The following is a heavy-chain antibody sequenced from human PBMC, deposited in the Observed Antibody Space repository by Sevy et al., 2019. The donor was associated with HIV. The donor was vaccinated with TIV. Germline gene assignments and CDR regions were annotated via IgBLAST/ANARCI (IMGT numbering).Heavy chain of an antibody. D-gene: IGHD5-18*01. V-gene: IGHV3-30*04. CDR2: ISYDGSNK. Sequence: GGSLRLSCAASGFTFSSYAMRWVRQAPGKGLEWVAVISYDGSNKYYADSVKGRFTISRDNSKNTLYLQMNSLRAEDTAVYYCASVRDTAMGDYFDYWGQGTLVTVSS. CDR3: ASVRDTAMGDYFDY. CDR1: GFTFSSYA. J-gene: IGHJ4*02.